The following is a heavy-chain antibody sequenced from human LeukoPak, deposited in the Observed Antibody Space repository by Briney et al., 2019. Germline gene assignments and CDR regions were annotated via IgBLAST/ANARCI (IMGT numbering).Heavy chain of an antibody. J-gene: IGHJ4*02. Sequence: GGSLRLSCAASGFTFSNAWMSWVRQAARKGLEWVGRIKSRTAGGTPDYAGPEKGRLTIPRDDSKNTLYLQMNSLKTEDTAVYYCTTYVLERRTYYFDYWGQGTLVTVSS. CDR3: TTYVLERRTYYFDY. V-gene: IGHV3-15*01. D-gene: IGHD1-1*01. CDR2: IKSRTAGGTP. CDR1: GFTFSNAW.